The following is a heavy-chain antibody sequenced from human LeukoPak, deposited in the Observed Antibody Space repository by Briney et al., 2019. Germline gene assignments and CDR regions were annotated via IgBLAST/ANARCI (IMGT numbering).Heavy chain of an antibody. CDR1: GFSLSSTGVG. Sequence: SGPTLVKPTQTLTLTCTYSGFSLSSTGVGVSWIRQPPGKALDWLAVIFWSDDKRYSPSRRRRLTINKDTSKKQVVLTMTNMDPVDTGTYYCAHLKDNHEDAFFYMDVWGKGTTVIVSS. J-gene: IGHJ6*03. V-gene: IGHV2-5*01. CDR3: AHLKDNHEDAFFYMDV. D-gene: IGHD2-2*01. CDR2: IFWSDDK.